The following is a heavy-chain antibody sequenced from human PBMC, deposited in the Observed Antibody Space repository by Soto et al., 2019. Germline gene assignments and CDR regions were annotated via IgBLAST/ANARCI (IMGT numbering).Heavy chain of an antibody. J-gene: IGHJ6*03. Sequence: GGSLRLSCAASGFTFSSYGMHWVRQAPGKGLEWVAVIWYDGSNKYYADSVKGRFTISRDNSKNTLYLQMNSLRAEDTAVYYCARDPYWNDPHYYYYYYMDVWGKGTTVTVSS. CDR3: ARDPYWNDPHYYYYYYMDV. D-gene: IGHD1-1*01. CDR1: GFTFSSYG. CDR2: IWYDGSNK. V-gene: IGHV3-33*01.